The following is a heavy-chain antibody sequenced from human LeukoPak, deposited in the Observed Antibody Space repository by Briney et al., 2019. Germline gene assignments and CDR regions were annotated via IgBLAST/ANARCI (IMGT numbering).Heavy chain of an antibody. CDR3: ARGEVGATGNYFYYYYMDD. CDR2: INHSGGT. Sequence: SETLSLTCAVYGGSFSGSYWSWIRLPPGKGLEWIGEINHSGGTNYNPSLKSRVTISVDTSKNQFSLKLTSVTAADTAVYYCARGEVGATGNYFYYYYMDDWGKGTTVTVSS. D-gene: IGHD1-26*01. CDR1: GGSFSGSY. V-gene: IGHV4-34*01. J-gene: IGHJ6*03.